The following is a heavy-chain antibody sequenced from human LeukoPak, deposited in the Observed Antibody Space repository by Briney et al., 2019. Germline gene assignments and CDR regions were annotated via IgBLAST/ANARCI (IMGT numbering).Heavy chain of an antibody. CDR1: GYTFTSYD. CDR2: MNPNSGNT. V-gene: IGHV1-8*01. CDR3: ARVSGAAAGTGGNWFDP. Sequence: ASVKVSCKASGYTFTSYDINWVRQATGQGLEWMGWMNPNSGNTGYAQKFQGRVTMARNTSISTAYMELSSLRSEDTAVYYCARVSGAAAGTGGNWFDPWGQGTLVTVSS. J-gene: IGHJ5*02. D-gene: IGHD6-13*01.